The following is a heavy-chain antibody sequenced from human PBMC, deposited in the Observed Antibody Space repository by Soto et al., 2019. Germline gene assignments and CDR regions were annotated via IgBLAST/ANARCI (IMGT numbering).Heavy chain of an antibody. CDR2: ISSSSSTI. J-gene: IGHJ6*03. V-gene: IGHV3-48*01. D-gene: IGHD2-2*02. Sequence: EVQLVESGGGLVQPGGSLRLSCAASGFTFSSYSMNWVRQAPGKGLEWVSYISSSSSTIYYADSVKGRFTISRDNAKNSLYLQMNSLRAEDTAVYYCARAVVVPAAIGYYYYMDVWGKGTTVTVSS. CDR3: ARAVVVPAAIGYYYYMDV. CDR1: GFTFSSYS.